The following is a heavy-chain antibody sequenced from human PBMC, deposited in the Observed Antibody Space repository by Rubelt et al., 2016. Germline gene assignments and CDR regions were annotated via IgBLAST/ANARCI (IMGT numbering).Heavy chain of an antibody. CDR3: ARVRNCSSTSCYTGIDY. CDR1: GGSISSSSYY. Sequence: QLQLQESGPGLVKPSETLSLTCTVSGGSISSSSYYWGWIRQPPGKGLEWIGSIYYSGSTYYNPSLKRRVTISIDTSKNQFSLKLSSVTAADTAVYYCARVRNCSSTSCYTGIDYWGQGTLVTVSS. CDR2: IYYSGST. J-gene: IGHJ4*02. D-gene: IGHD2-2*02. V-gene: IGHV4-39*07.